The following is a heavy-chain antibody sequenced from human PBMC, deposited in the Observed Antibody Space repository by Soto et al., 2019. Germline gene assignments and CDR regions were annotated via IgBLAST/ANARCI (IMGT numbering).Heavy chain of an antibody. CDR3: ALDGARYCSGGSCYGWYFDL. CDR1: GYTFTSYG. V-gene: IGHV1-18*01. Sequence: QVQLVQSGAEVKKPGASVKVSCKASGYTFTSYGISWVRQAPGQGLEWMRWISAYNGNTNYAQKLQGRVTMTTDTSTSTAYMELRSLRSDDTAVYYCALDGARYCSGGSCYGWYFDLWGRGTLVTVSS. D-gene: IGHD2-15*01. CDR2: ISAYNGNT. J-gene: IGHJ2*01.